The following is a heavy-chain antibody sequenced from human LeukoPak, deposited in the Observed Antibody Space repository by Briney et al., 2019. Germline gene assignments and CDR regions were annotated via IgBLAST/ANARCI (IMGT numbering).Heavy chain of an antibody. D-gene: IGHD4-17*01. Sequence: ASVKVSCKASGYTFTGYYMHWVRQAPGQGLEWMGWINPNSGGTNYAQKFQGRVTMTRDTSISTAYMELSRLRSDDTAVYYCARVPGDYDPYFDYWGQGTLVTVSS. V-gene: IGHV1-2*02. CDR1: GYTFTGYY. CDR2: INPNSGGT. J-gene: IGHJ4*02. CDR3: ARVPGDYDPYFDY.